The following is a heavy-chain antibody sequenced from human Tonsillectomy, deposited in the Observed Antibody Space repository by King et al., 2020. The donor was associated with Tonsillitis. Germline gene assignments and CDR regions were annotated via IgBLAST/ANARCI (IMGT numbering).Heavy chain of an antibody. CDR3: AKDLDLEMATIDYFDY. D-gene: IGHD5-24*01. CDR1: EFTFSNYA. Sequence: EQLVQSGGGSVQPGGSLRLSCAASEFTFSNYAMTWVRQAPGKGLEWVSTISGSGDSTYYADSVKGRFTISRDNSKNTLYLQMNSLRAEDTAVYYCAKDLDLEMATIDYFDYWGQGTLVTVSS. CDR2: ISGSGDST. V-gene: IGHV3-23*04. J-gene: IGHJ4*02.